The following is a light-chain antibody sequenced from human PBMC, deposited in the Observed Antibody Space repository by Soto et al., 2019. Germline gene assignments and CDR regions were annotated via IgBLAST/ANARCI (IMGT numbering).Light chain of an antibody. CDR1: QSISSW. CDR2: DAS. Sequence: DIQMTQSPSTLSASVGDRVTITCRASQSISSWLAWYQQKPGKAPKLLIYDASSLASGVPSRFSGSGSGTEFTLTISSLQPDDFATYYCQQFNSYSPVAFGQGTKVEIK. CDR3: QQFNSYSPVA. V-gene: IGKV1-5*01. J-gene: IGKJ1*01.